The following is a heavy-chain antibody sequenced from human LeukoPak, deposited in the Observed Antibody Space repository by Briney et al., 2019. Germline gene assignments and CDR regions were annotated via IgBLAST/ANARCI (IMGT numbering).Heavy chain of an antibody. V-gene: IGHV3-30-3*01. J-gene: IGHJ3*02. CDR2: ISYDGSNK. Sequence: PGGSLRLSCAASGFTFSSYAMHWVRQAPGKGLEWVAVISYDGSNKYYADSVKGRFTISRDNSKNTLYLQMNSLRAEDTAVYYCARTGGYGEHAFDIWGQGTMVTVSS. D-gene: IGHD4-17*01. CDR3: ARTGGYGEHAFDI. CDR1: GFTFSSYA.